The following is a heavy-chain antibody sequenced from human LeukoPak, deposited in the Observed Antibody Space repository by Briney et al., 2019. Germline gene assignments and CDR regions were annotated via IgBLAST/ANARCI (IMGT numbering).Heavy chain of an antibody. Sequence: GASVKVSCKASGGTFSSYAISWVRQAPGQGLEWMGRIIPILGIANYAQKFQGRVTITADKSTSTAYMELSSLRSEDTAVYYCARDMVGIVVVPAALFDPWGQGTLVTVSS. V-gene: IGHV1-69*04. CDR2: IIPILGIA. D-gene: IGHD2-2*01. CDR3: ARDMVGIVVVPAALFDP. CDR1: GGTFSSYA. J-gene: IGHJ5*02.